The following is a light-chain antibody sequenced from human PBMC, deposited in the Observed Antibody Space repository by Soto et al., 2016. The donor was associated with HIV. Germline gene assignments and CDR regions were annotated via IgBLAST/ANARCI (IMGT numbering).Light chain of an antibody. V-gene: IGKV1-39*01. J-gene: IGKJ1*01. CDR2: GAS. CDR1: QSISSY. CDR3: LQDYNYPLT. Sequence: DIQMTQSPSSLSAAVGDRVTITCRASQSISSYLNWYQQKPGKAPKLLIYGASSLQSGVPSRFSGTGSVTDFTLTISSLQPEDFATYYCLQDYNYPLTFGQGTKVEIK.